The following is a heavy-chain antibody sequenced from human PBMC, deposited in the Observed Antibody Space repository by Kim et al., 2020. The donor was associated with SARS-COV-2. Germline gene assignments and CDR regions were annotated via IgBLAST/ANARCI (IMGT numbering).Heavy chain of an antibody. J-gene: IGHJ4*02. V-gene: IGHV1-3*01. CDR1: GYTFTSYA. Sequence: ASVKVSCKASGYTFTSYAMHWVRQAPGQRLEWMGWINAGNGNTKYSQKFQGRVTITRDTSASTAYMELSSLRSEDTAVYYCAREITMVRGVPKLIGYWGQGTLVTVSS. CDR3: AREITMVRGVPKLIGY. CDR2: INAGNGNT. D-gene: IGHD3-10*01.